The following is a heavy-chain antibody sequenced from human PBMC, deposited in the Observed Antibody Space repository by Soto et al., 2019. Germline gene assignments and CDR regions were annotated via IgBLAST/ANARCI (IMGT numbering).Heavy chain of an antibody. D-gene: IGHD1-1*01. Sequence: QVRLQQWGTELLKSSETLSLTCAVYGGSFSGYYWSWLRQPPGKGLEWIGEINHSGSPNYNPSLKSRVTISVDTSKNQFSLKMTSVTAADTAVYYCATANWSHHYFDPWGQGTLVTVSS. V-gene: IGHV4-34*01. CDR2: INHSGSP. CDR3: ATANWSHHYFDP. J-gene: IGHJ5*02. CDR1: GGSFSGYY.